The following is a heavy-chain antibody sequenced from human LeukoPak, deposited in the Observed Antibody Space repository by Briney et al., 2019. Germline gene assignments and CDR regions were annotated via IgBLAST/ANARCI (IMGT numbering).Heavy chain of an antibody. CDR2: INPNSGGT. J-gene: IGHJ4*02. CDR3: ATALNWNYGN. D-gene: IGHD1-7*01. Sequence: GASVKVSCTASGYTFTGYYMHWVRQAPGQGLEWMGRINPNSGGTNYAQKFQGRVTMTEDTSTDTAYMELSSLRSEDTAVYYCATALNWNYGNWGQGTLVTVSS. CDR1: GYTFTGYY. V-gene: IGHV1-2*06.